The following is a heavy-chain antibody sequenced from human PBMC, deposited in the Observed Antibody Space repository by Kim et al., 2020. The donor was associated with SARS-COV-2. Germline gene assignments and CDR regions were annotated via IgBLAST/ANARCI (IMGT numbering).Heavy chain of an antibody. CDR1: GFNFVSYW. CDR3: ARSWFGTSSSSYRY. V-gene: IGHV5-51*01. D-gene: IGHD3-22*01. CDR2: IWPGDSDT. J-gene: IGHJ4*02. Sequence: GESLKISCEVSGFNFVSYWIGWVRQKPGRGLEWMGIIWPGDSDTRYSPSFQGQVTISADRSTNTAYLQWRRLKASDTAIYYCARSWFGTSSSSYRYWGQGTPVTVSS.